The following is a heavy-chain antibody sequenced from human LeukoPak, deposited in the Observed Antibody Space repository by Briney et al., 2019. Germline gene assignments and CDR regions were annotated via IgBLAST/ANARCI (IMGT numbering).Heavy chain of an antibody. D-gene: IGHD4/OR15-4a*01. Sequence: ASVKVSCKASGGTFTSYDINWVRQATGQGLEWMGWMNPNSGNTGYAQKFQGRVTMTRNTSISTAYMELSSLRSEDTAVYYCARGDGASYYYYYGMDVWGQGTTVTVSS. CDR3: ARGDGASYYYYYGMDV. V-gene: IGHV1-8*01. CDR2: MNPNSGNT. J-gene: IGHJ6*02. CDR1: GGTFTSYD.